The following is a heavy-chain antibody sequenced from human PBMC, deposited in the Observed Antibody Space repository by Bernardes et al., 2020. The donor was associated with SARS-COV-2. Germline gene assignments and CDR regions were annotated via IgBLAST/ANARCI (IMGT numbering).Heavy chain of an antibody. Sequence: SGPTLVKPTQTLTLTCTFSGFSLSTSGMCVSWIRQPPGKALEWLALIDWDDDNYYSTSLKTRLTISKDTSKNQVVLTMTNMDPVDTATYYCARTYYDILTGGTYYFDYWGQGTLVTVSS. J-gene: IGHJ4*02. D-gene: IGHD3-9*01. CDR2: IDWDDDN. V-gene: IGHV2-70*01. CDR1: GFSLSTSGMC. CDR3: ARTYYDILTGGTYYFDY.